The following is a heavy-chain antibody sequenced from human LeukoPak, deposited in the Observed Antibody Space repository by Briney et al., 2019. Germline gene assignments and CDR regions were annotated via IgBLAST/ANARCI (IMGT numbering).Heavy chain of an antibody. Sequence: AGGSLRLSCAASGFTFSSYSMNWVRQAPGKGLEWVSSISSSSSYIYYADSVKGRFTISRDNAKNSLYLQMNSLRAEDAAVYYCARDLGVFSRDGYNWGFDYWGQGTLVTVSS. CDR2: ISSSSSYI. CDR1: GFTFSSYS. CDR3: ARDLGVFSRDGYNWGFDY. V-gene: IGHV3-21*01. J-gene: IGHJ4*02. D-gene: IGHD5-24*01.